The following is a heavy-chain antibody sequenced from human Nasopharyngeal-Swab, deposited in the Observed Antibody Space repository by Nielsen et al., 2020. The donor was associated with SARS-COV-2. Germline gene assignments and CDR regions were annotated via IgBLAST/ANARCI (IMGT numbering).Heavy chain of an antibody. CDR2: IVGSGDISGSGGNT. J-gene: IGHJ4*02. CDR3: AKDLRGPYFF. Sequence: GSLRLSCVASGYSFRTYGMSWVRQAPGKGLEWVAAIVGSGDISGSGGNTYYADSVKGRFTISRDNSKNTLSLQMSSLRAEDTAVYYCAKDLRGPYFFWGQGTLVTVSS. CDR1: GYSFRTYG. D-gene: IGHD2/OR15-2a*01. V-gene: IGHV3-23*01.